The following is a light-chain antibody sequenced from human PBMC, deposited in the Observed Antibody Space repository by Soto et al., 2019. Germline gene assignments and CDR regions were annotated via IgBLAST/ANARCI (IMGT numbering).Light chain of an antibody. CDR1: SSDVGGYKY. CDR2: EVS. CDR3: SSYTITSTRL. V-gene: IGLV2-14*01. J-gene: IGLJ2*01. Sequence: QSALTQPASVSGSPGQSITISCTGTSSDVGGYKYVSWYQHHPGKAPKLLIYEVSNRPSGVSNRFSGSKSGNTASLTISGLQAEDEADYYCSSYTITSTRLFGGGTKVTVL.